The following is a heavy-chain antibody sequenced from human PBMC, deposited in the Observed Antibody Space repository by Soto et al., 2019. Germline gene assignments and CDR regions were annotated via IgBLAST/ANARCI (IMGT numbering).Heavy chain of an antibody. D-gene: IGHD4-17*01. Sequence: ASVKVSCKASGGTFSSYTISWVRQAPGQGLEWMGRIIPILGIANYAQKFQGRVTITADKSTSTAYMELSSLRSEDTAVYYCARDRDYGDYAGYYYYYYMDVWGKGTTVTVSS. V-gene: IGHV1-69*04. J-gene: IGHJ6*03. CDR3: ARDRDYGDYAGYYYYYYMDV. CDR1: GGTFSSYT. CDR2: IIPILGIA.